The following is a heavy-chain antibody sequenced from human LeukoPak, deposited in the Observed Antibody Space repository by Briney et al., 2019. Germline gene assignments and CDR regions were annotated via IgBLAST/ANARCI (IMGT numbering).Heavy chain of an antibody. D-gene: IGHD5-12*01. CDR2: INSDGSST. Sequence: GGSLRLSCAASGFTFSSYWMHWVRQAPGKGLVWVSRINSDGSSTSYADSVKGRFTISRDNDKNTLYLQMNSLRAEDTAVYYCARVGYSGYDHAFDYWGQGTLVTVSS. CDR3: ARVGYSGYDHAFDY. J-gene: IGHJ4*02. CDR1: GFTFSSYW. V-gene: IGHV3-74*01.